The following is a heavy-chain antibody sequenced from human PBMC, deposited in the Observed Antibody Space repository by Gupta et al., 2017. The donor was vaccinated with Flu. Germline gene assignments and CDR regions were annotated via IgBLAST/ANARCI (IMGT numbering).Heavy chain of an antibody. V-gene: IGHV3-30-3*01. Sequence: QVQLVESGGGVVQPGGSLRLSCAASGFTFCSYAMHWVRRAPGKGLEWVAVISYDGSNKYYAVSVKGRFTISRDSSKNTLYLQMNSLRAEDTAVYYCARGPGTHNWGSGDYFDYWGQGTLVTVSS. CDR2: ISYDGSNK. CDR1: GFTFCSYA. J-gene: IGHJ4*02. CDR3: ARGPGTHNWGSGDYFDY. D-gene: IGHD7-27*01.